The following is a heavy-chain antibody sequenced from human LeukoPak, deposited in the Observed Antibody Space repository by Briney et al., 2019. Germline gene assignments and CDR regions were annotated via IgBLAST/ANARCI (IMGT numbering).Heavy chain of an antibody. CDR1: GYTFTSYD. J-gene: IGHJ6*02. CDR2: MNPNSGNT. D-gene: IGHD2-15*01. CDR3: ARDCSGGSCYYYYYGMDV. V-gene: IGHV1-8*01. Sequence: GASVKVSCKASGYTFTSYDINWGRQATGQGLEWMGWMNPNSGNTGYAQKFQGRVTMTRNTSISTAYMELSSLRSEDTAVYYCARDCSGGSCYYYYYGMDVWGQGTTVTVSS.